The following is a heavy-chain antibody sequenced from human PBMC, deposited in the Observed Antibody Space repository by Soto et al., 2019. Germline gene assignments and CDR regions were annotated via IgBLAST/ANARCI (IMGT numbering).Heavy chain of an antibody. V-gene: IGHV3-30*18. Sequence: PGGSLRLSWAASGCNIISYCMRWVSKPPGKGLEWVAVISYDGSNKYYADSVKGRFTISRDNSKNTLYLQMNSLRAEDTAVYYCAKDQGEGYCSSTSCYRAQGNYYYYGMDVWGQGTTVTVSS. CDR1: GCNIISYC. J-gene: IGHJ6*02. CDR2: ISYDGSNK. D-gene: IGHD2-2*02. CDR3: AKDQGEGYCSSTSCYRAQGNYYYYGMDV.